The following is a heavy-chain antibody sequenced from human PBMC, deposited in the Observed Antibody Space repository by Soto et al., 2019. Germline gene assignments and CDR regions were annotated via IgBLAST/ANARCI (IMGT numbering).Heavy chain of an antibody. CDR3: AAGGGLPRYY. Sequence: QLQLQESGSGLVKPSQTLSLTCAVSGGSISSGGYSWCWIRQPPGKGLEWIGYIYHSGSTYYNPSLKSGGTISVDRPKNQCSLKLSSVTAADTAVYYCAAGGGLPRYYWGQGTLVTVSS. V-gene: IGHV4-30-2*01. CDR1: GGSISSGGYS. J-gene: IGHJ4*02. CDR2: IYHSGST. D-gene: IGHD5-12*01.